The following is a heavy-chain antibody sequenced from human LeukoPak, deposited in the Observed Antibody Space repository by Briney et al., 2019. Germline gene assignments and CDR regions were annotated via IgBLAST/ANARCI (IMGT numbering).Heavy chain of an antibody. CDR3: AGGPNDGAFDI. D-gene: IGHD1-1*01. CDR1: GFTFGSYA. CDR2: ISDSGGST. Sequence: GGSLRLSCAASGFTFGSYAMSWVRQAPGKGLEWVSAISDSGGSTYYADSVKGRFNISRDNAKNSLYLQMNSLRAEDTAVYYCAGGPNDGAFDIWGQGTMVTVSS. V-gene: IGHV3-23*01. J-gene: IGHJ3*02.